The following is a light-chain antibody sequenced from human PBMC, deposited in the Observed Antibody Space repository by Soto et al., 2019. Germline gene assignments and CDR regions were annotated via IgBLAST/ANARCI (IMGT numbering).Light chain of an antibody. V-gene: IGKV3-15*01. CDR3: QQYNHWPPT. J-gene: IGKJ1*01. CDR2: GAS. CDR1: QSVSSN. Sequence: EIVMTQSPATLSVSPGARATLSCRASQSVSSNLAWYQQKPGQAPRLLIYGASTRATGIPARFSGSVSGTEGTLTISSLQSEDGSVYDGQQYNHWPPTFGQGTKVDIK.